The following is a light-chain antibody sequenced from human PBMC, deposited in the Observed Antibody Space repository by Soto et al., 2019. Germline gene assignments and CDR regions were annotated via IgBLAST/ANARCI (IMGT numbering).Light chain of an antibody. CDR1: SSDIGGYNY. CDR2: EVS. V-gene: IGLV2-14*01. J-gene: IGLJ7*01. Sequence: QSVLTQPASVSGSPGQSITISCTGTSSDIGGYNYVSWYQQYPGKAPKLIIYEVSNRPSGVSHRFSGSKSGNTASLTISGLQAEDEADYYCSSYTRTSTLVFGGGTQLTVL. CDR3: SSYTRTSTLV.